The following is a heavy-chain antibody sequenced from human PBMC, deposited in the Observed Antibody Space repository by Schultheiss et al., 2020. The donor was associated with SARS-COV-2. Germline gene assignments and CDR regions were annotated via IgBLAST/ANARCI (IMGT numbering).Heavy chain of an antibody. Sequence: ASVKVSCKASGYTFTGYYMHWVRQAPGQGLEWMGWINPNSGGTNYAQKFQGRVTMTRDTSISTAYMELSRQRSDDTAVYYCARRGVLEWLFSVDYWGQGTLVTVSS. CDR3: ARRGVLEWLFSVDY. J-gene: IGHJ4*02. D-gene: IGHD3-3*01. CDR2: INPNSGGT. V-gene: IGHV1-2*02. CDR1: GYTFTGYY.